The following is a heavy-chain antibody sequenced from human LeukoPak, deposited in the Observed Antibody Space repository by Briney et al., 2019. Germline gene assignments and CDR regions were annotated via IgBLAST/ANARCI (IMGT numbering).Heavy chain of an antibody. CDR3: ARDARYNWNIDAFDI. Sequence: AGGSLRLSCAASGFTFSSYWMSWVRQAPGKGLEWVANTKQDGSEKYYVDSVKGRFTISRDSAKNSLYLQMNSLRAEDTAVYYCARDARYNWNIDAFDIWGQGTMVTVSS. D-gene: IGHD1-1*01. CDR1: GFTFSSYW. V-gene: IGHV3-7*01. J-gene: IGHJ3*02. CDR2: TKQDGSEK.